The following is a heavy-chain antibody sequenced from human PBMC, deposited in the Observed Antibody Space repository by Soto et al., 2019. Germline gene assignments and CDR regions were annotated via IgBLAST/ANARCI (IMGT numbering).Heavy chain of an antibody. J-gene: IGHJ4*02. D-gene: IGHD4-17*01. CDR1: GGSISSGGYY. Sequence: QVQLQESGPGLVKPSQTLSLTCTVSGGSISSGGYYWSWIRQHPGKGLEWIEYIYYSGSTYYNPSLKSRVTISVDPSKNQFSLKLSSVTAADTAVYYCARGGTVEYYFDYWGQGTLVTVSS. V-gene: IGHV4-31*03. CDR3: ARGGTVEYYFDY. CDR2: IYYSGST.